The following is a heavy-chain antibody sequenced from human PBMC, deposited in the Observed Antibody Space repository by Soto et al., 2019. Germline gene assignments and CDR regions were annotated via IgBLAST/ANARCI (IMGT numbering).Heavy chain of an antibody. D-gene: IGHD3-10*01. CDR3: ARHDYDSGSYVRY. CDR1: GGSISSTSYY. CDR2: IYHSGTT. J-gene: IGHJ4*02. Sequence: QLQLQESGPGLVKPSETLSLTCTVSGGSISSTSYYWGWIRQPPGKGLEWIGNIYHSGTTYYNPSLTSRVTISVDTSKNQFSLKLTSVTAADTAVYYCARHDYDSGSYVRYWGQGTLVTVSP. V-gene: IGHV4-39*01.